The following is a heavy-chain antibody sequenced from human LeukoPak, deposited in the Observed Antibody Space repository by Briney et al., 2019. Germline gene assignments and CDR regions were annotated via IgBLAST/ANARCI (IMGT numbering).Heavy chain of an antibody. J-gene: IGHJ4*02. CDR2: ISGSGGST. CDR3: AKDLGITMIVVARGFDY. D-gene: IGHD3-22*01. V-gene: IGHV3-23*01. Sequence: GGSLRLSCAASGFTFSSYAMSWVRQAPGKGLEWVSAISGSGGSTCYADSVKGRFTISRDNSKNTLYLQMNSLRAEDTAVYYCAKDLGITMIVVARGFDYWGQGTLVTVSS. CDR1: GFTFSSYA.